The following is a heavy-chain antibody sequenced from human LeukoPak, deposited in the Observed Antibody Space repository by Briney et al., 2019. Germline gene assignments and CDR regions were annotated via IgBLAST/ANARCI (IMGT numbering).Heavy chain of an antibody. CDR1: GYTFTGYY. V-gene: IGHV1-2*02. D-gene: IGHD3-3*01. J-gene: IGHJ4*02. Sequence: ASVKVSCKASGYTFTGYYMHWVRQAPGQGLEWMGWINPNSGGTNYAQKFQGRVTMTRDTSISTAYMELSRLRSDDTAVYYCARDSSYYDFWSGYYTETPEDWGQGTLVTVSS. CDR2: INPNSGGT. CDR3: ARDSSYYDFWSGYYTETPED.